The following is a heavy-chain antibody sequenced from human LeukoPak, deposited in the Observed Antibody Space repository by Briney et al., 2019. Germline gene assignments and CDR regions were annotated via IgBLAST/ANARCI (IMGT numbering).Heavy chain of an antibody. Sequence: SQTLSHTCALSGDSVSSKRGAWESIRQSPSRCLEWQGRTLYSYKWYNDYAVSVKSRIIINPDTSKTQFSLQLNSVTPEDTAVYYCARDLFTSEMMWFDYWGQGTLVTVSS. CDR2: TLYSYKWYN. CDR3: ARDLFTSEMMWFDY. D-gene: IGHD2-21*01. CDR1: GDSVSSKRGA. V-gene: IGHV6-1*01. J-gene: IGHJ4*02.